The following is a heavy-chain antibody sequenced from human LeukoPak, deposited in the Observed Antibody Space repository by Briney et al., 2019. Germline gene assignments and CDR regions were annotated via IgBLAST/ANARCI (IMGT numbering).Heavy chain of an antibody. Sequence: PGGSLRLSCAASGFTLRSYWMHWVRQAPGKGLVWVSRINSDGSSTSCADSVKGRFTISRDNAKNTLYLQMNSLRVEDTAVYYCGRGEAGAIDYWGQGTLVTVSS. CDR1: GFTLRSYW. D-gene: IGHD6-13*01. CDR2: INSDGSST. J-gene: IGHJ4*02. V-gene: IGHV3-74*01. CDR3: GRGEAGAIDY.